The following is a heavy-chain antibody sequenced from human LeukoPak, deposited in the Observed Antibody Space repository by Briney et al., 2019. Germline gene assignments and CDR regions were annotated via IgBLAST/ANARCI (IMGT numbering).Heavy chain of an antibody. CDR3: AKDPQYYYNSGGYYFDYFDS. Sequence: PGGSLRLSCAASGFTLINYAMSWVRQAPGKGPEWVSGISSNSGTTYYADSVKGRFTVSRDNSKNTLYLQMNSLRAEDTAVYYCAKDPQYYYNSGGYYFDYFDSWGQGTLVAVSS. CDR1: GFTLINYA. J-gene: IGHJ4*02. D-gene: IGHD3-22*01. CDR2: ISSNSGTT. V-gene: IGHV3-23*01.